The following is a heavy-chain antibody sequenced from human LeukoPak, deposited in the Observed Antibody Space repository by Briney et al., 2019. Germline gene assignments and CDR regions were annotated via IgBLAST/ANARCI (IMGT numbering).Heavy chain of an antibody. V-gene: IGHV4-59*01. CDR3: ARDLVYYDFWSGYQALRYFDP. CDR2: IYYSGST. J-gene: IGHJ5*02. CDR1: GGSISSYY. Sequence: PSETLSLTCTVSGGSISSYYWSWIRQPPGKGLEWIGYIYYSGSTNYNPSLKSRVTISVDTSKNQFSLKLSSVTAADTAVYYCARDLVYYDFWSGYQALRYFDPWGQGTLVTVSS. D-gene: IGHD3-3*01.